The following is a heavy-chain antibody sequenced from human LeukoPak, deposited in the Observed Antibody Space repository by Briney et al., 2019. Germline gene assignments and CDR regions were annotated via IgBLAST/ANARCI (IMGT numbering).Heavy chain of an antibody. CDR2: ISSNGGST. J-gene: IGHJ4*02. Sequence: GGSLRLSCAASGFTFSSYAMPWVRQAPGKGLEYVSAISSNGGSTYYANSVKGRFTISRDNSKNTLYLQMGSLRAEDMAVYYCARDGYSSTLYYFDYWGQGTLVTVSS. CDR3: ARDGYSSTLYYFDY. V-gene: IGHV3-64*01. CDR1: GFTFSSYA. D-gene: IGHD6-13*01.